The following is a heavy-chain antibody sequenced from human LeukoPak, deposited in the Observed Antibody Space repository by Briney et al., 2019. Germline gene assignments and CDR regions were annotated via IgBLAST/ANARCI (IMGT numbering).Heavy chain of an antibody. V-gene: IGHV4-59*12. CDR1: GGSISNYY. CDR2: IYHSGST. CDR3: ARESVRPYFDY. Sequence: SETLSLTCTVSGGSISNYYWTWIRQPPGKGLEWIGYIYHSGSTNYNPSLKSRVTISVDTSKNQFSLKLSSVTAADTGVYYCARESVRPYFDYWGQGTLVTVSS. J-gene: IGHJ4*02. D-gene: IGHD2-8*01.